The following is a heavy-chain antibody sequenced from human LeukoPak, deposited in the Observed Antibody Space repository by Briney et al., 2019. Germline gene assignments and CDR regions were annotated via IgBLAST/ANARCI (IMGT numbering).Heavy chain of an antibody. CDR2: INIDGSGT. J-gene: IGHJ6*03. Sequence: GGSLGLSCAASGFTFSSYWMHWVRQAPGKGLVWVSRINIDGSGTSYADSVKGRFTISRDNAKNTLYLQMNSLRVEDTAVYYCAKVRPGYYYMDVWGKGTTVTVPS. V-gene: IGHV3-74*01. CDR3: AKVRPGYYYMDV. CDR1: GFTFSSYW. D-gene: IGHD4-17*01.